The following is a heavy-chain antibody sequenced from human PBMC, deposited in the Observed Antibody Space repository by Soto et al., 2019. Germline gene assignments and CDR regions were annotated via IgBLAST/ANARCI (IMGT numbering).Heavy chain of an antibody. J-gene: IGHJ5*02. CDR3: ASGFDSDGLYNGGHP. D-gene: IGHD3-22*01. CDR2: ILHIGST. Sequence: VQLQESGPGLVKPSGTLSLTCTVSGGSISTTNWWSWVRQSPGKGLEWIGEILHIGSTNYNPSLKTRVTISLDKSKNQFSLGLSSLTAADTAVYYCASGFDSDGLYNGGHPWGQGTLVSVSS. CDR1: GGSISTTNW. V-gene: IGHV4-4*02.